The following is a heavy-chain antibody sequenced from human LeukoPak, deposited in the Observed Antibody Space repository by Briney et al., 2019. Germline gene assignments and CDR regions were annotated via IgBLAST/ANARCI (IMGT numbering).Heavy chain of an antibody. CDR2: VSHSGNT. V-gene: IGHV4-61*01. D-gene: IGHD4-17*01. CDR1: GGSVISGSYY. J-gene: IGHJ4*02. Sequence: PSETLSLTCTVSGGSVISGSYYWSWIRQPPGKGLEWIGYVSHSGNTNYNPSLKSRVTISKDTSKNQFSLNLSSVTAADTAVYYCVREHDWGDVDFWGQGTPVTVSS. CDR3: VREHDWGDVDF.